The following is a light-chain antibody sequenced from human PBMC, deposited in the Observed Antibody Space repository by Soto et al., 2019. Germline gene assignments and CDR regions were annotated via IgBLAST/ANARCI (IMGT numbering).Light chain of an antibody. CDR3: QQYYSIPLT. CDR1: QSVRGNN. Sequence: EIVLTQSPGTLSLSPGQRATLSCRASQSVRGNNLAWYQQKPGQPPKLLIYWSSTRESGVPDRFSGSGSGTDFTLTISSLQAEDVAVYYCQQYYSIPLTFGPGTKVDIK. CDR2: WSS. V-gene: IGKV4-1*01. J-gene: IGKJ3*01.